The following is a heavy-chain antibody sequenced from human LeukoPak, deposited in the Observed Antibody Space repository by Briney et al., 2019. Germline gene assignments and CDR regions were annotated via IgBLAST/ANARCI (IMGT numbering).Heavy chain of an antibody. CDR3: ARARRFAAAGTTAFDI. CDR1: GGSFSGYY. V-gene: IGHV4-34*01. D-gene: IGHD6-13*01. Sequence: SETLSLTCAVYGGSFSGYYWSWIRQPPGKGLEWIGEINHSGSTNYNPSLKSRVTISVDTSKNQFSLKLSSVTAADTAVYYCARARRFAAAGTTAFDIWGQGTMVTVSS. J-gene: IGHJ3*02. CDR2: INHSGST.